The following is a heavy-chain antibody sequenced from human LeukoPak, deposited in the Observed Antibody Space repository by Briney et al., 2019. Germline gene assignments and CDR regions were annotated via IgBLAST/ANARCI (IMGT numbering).Heavy chain of an antibody. V-gene: IGHV1-24*01. CDR3: ATEVVGYGDVHYFDS. CDR2: FDAADGEP. D-gene: IGHD4-17*01. J-gene: IGHJ4*02. CDR1: GYXLTEVS. Sequence: ASVKVSCTISGYXLTEVSIHWVRQAPGKGLEWMGGFDAADGEPIYAQKFQGRVTMSEDTSTGTAYMDLSSLRSEDTAVYYCATEVVGYGDVHYFDSWGQGTLVTVSS.